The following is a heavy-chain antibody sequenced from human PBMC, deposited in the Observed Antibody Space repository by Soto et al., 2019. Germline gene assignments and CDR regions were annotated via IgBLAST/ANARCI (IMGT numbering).Heavy chain of an antibody. J-gene: IGHJ4*02. CDR1: GYTFTHYY. D-gene: IGHD3-3*02. V-gene: IGHV1-46*01. CDR2: INPDSGST. CDR3: GRHLAGGDH. Sequence: QVQLMQSGAELKKPGASVKLSCRTSGYTFTHYYIHWVRQAPGQGLEWLGVINPDSGSTNYAQDSKGRVTFTRDPSTTTVYTDLSGPRADDTAIFYCGRHLAGGDHWGQGTLVIVS.